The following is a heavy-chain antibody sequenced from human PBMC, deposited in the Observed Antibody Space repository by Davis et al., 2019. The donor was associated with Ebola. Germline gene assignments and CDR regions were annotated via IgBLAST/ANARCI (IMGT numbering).Heavy chain of an antibody. V-gene: IGHV3-30*18. CDR2: IPYDGNNR. CDR3: LKGWSHSSGWAN. J-gene: IGHJ4*02. CDR1: GFTFSNYG. D-gene: IGHD6-19*01. Sequence: SLNISCASPGFTFSNYGMHWVRQAPGKGLEWVAVIPYDGNNRYYADSVKGRFTISRDNSKNTLFLQMNSLRAEDTAVYYCLKGWSHSSGWANWGQGILVTVSS.